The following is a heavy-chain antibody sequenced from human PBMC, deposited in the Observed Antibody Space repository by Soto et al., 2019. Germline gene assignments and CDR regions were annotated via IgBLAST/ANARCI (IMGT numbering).Heavy chain of an antibody. CDR3: ARDQGYGVISPYLDF. D-gene: IGHD6-13*01. J-gene: IGHJ4*02. CDR1: GQSISSDHY. Sequence: ASETLSLTCTVGGQSISSDHYWGWIRQPPGKGPEWIGSMHHSGTTHYNPSLRSRVTISMDTSKAQFSLKPRSVTAADTALYFCARDQGYGVISPYLDFWGQGALVTVSS. V-gene: IGHV4-38-2*02. CDR2: MHHSGTT.